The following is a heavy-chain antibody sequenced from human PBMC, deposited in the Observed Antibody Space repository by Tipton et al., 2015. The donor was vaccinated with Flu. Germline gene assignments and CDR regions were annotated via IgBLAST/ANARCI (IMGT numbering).Heavy chain of an antibody. V-gene: IGHV4-34*01. CDR1: GGSFSGYY. D-gene: IGHD6-13*01. CDR2: INHSGST. CDR3: ARGGRAPLRSSWSNAFDI. J-gene: IGHJ3*02. Sequence: TLSLTCAVYGGSFSGYYWSWIRQPPGKGLEWIGEINHSGSTNYIPSLKSRVTMSVDTSKNQFSLKLSSVTAADTAVYYCARGGRAPLRSSWSNAFDIWGQGTMVTVSS.